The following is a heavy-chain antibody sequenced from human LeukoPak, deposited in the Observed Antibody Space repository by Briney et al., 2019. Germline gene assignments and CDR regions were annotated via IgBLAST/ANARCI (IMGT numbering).Heavy chain of an antibody. J-gene: IGHJ3*02. CDR2: IRSTANGYAT. Sequence: GGSLRLSCAASGFTFSGSALHWVRQASGKGLEWVGRIRSTANGYATAYAASVKGRFTISRDDSKNTAYLQMDSLRAEDTAVYYCARDRSGLMIVVADAFDIWGQGTMVTVSS. CDR1: GFTFSGSA. CDR3: ARDRSGLMIVVADAFDI. V-gene: IGHV3-73*01. D-gene: IGHD3-22*01.